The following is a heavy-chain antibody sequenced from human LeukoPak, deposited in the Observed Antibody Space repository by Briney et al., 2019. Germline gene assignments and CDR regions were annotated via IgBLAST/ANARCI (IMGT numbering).Heavy chain of an antibody. CDR1: GGSFSGYY. CDR3: ARRVSWFDP. Sequence: KCSETLSLTCAVYGGSFSGYYWIWIRQPPGKGLEWIGEINHSGSTNYNPSLKSRVTISVDTSKNQFSLKLSSVTAADTAVYYCARRVSWFDPWGQGTLVTVSS. CDR2: INHSGST. V-gene: IGHV4-34*01. J-gene: IGHJ5*02.